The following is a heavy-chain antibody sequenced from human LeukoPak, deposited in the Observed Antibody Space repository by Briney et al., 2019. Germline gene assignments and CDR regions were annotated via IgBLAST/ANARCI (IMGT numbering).Heavy chain of an antibody. V-gene: IGHV1-18*01. CDR2: ISAYNGNT. CDR1: GYTFTSYG. CDR3: ARDWPYYDFWSGYYSCAY. J-gene: IGHJ4*02. Sequence: ASVKVSCKASGYTFTSYGISWVRQAPGQGLEWMGWISAYNGNTNYAQKFQGRVTTTADESTSTAYMELSSLRSEDTAVYYCARDWPYYDFWSGYYSCAYWGQGTLVTVSS. D-gene: IGHD3-3*01.